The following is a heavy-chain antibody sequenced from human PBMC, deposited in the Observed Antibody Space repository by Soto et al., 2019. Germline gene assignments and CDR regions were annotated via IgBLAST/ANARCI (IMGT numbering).Heavy chain of an antibody. J-gene: IGHJ4*02. CDR2: IGPESGAT. D-gene: IGHD1-26*01. CDR1: GYTFTGHY. CDR3: GRGRSGQIVVFY. V-gene: IGHV1-2*02. Sequence: EASGKVSCKASGYTFTGHYIHWVRQAPEQGPEWMGEIGPESGATRYAQRFQGRVTMTRDMSITTVYMELNNLSPDDTAVYYCGRGRSGQIVVFYWGQGTPVTV.